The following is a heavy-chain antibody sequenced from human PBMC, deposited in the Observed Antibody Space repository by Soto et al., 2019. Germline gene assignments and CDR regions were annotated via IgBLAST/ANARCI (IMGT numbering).Heavy chain of an antibody. J-gene: IGHJ4*02. CDR3: ASTSTAMVPTFAY. CDR2: IYYSGST. Sequence: PSETLSLTCTVSGGSISSGGYYWSWIRQHPGKGLEWIGYIYYSGSTYYNPSLKSRVTISVDTSKNQFSLKLSSVTAADTAVYYCASTSTAMVPTFAYWGQGTLVTVSS. V-gene: IGHV4-31*03. D-gene: IGHD5-18*01. CDR1: GGSISSGGYY.